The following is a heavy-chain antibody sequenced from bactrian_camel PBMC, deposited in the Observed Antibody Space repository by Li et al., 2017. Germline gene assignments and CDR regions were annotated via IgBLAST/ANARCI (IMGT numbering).Heavy chain of an antibody. Sequence: VQLVESGGGLVQPGGSLRLSCAASGFTFSSYAMSWVRQAPGKGLEWVSAINSGGGSTCYADSVKGRFTISRDNAKNTLYLQMNSLKPEDTAVYYCAADRASYYRDFGPYRPGLGNWGQGTQVTVS. D-gene: IGHD4*01. V-gene: IGHV3S42*01. CDR3: AADRASYYRDFGPYRPGLGN. CDR1: GFTFSSYA. J-gene: IGHJ6*01. CDR2: INSGGGST.